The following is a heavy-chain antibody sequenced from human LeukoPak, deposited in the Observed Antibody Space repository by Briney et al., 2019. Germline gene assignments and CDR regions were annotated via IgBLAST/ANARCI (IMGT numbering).Heavy chain of an antibody. V-gene: IGHV3-30*18. Sequence: GGSLRLSCAASGFTFNSYGMHWVRQAPGKGLEWVAVISYDGSNKYYADSVKGRFTISRDNSKNTLYLQMNSLRAEDTAVYYCAKDFSNGAGYYFDYWGQGTLVTVSS. CDR2: ISYDGSNK. D-gene: IGHD4-17*01. CDR3: AKDFSNGAGYYFDY. CDR1: GFTFNSYG. J-gene: IGHJ4*02.